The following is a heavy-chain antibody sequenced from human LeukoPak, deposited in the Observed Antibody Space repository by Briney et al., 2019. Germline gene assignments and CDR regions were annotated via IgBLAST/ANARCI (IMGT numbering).Heavy chain of an antibody. V-gene: IGHV1-2*02. J-gene: IGHJ6*02. Sequence: GASVKVSCKASGYTFTGYYMHWVRQAPGQGLEWMGWINPNSGGTNYAQKFQGRVTMTRDTSISTAYMELSRLRSDDTAVYYCARLELLAGYQLLPYYYYYGMDVWGQGTTVTVSS. D-gene: IGHD2-2*01. CDR1: GYTFTGYY. CDR3: ARLELLAGYQLLPYYYYYGMDV. CDR2: INPNSGGT.